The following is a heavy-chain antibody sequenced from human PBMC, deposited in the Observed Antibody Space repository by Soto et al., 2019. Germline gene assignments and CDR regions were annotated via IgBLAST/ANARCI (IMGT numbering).Heavy chain of an antibody. J-gene: IGHJ4*02. Sequence: VGSLRLSCAASGFTFSSHWMHWVRQAPGKGLVWVARINNIGSSISYADSVKGRFTISRDNARNTLYLQMNSLRDEDTAVYFCARDSSAPTLYIFDYWGQGTLVTVSS. CDR1: GFTFSSHW. V-gene: IGHV3-74*01. D-gene: IGHD3-22*01. CDR3: ARDSSAPTLYIFDY. CDR2: INNIGSSI.